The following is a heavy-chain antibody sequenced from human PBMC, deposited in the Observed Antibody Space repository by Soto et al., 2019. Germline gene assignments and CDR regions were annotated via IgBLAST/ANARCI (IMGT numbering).Heavy chain of an antibody. Sequence: PGGSLRLSCAASGFTFSSYWMSWVRQAPGKGLEWVANIKQDGSEKYYVDSVKGRFTISRDNAKNSLYLQMNSLRAEDTAVYYCARDEDSVASITIFGVVPTDYWGQGTLVTVSS. CDR1: GFTFSSYW. V-gene: IGHV3-7*05. J-gene: IGHJ4*02. CDR2: IKQDGSEK. D-gene: IGHD3-3*01. CDR3: ARDEDSVASITIFGVVPTDY.